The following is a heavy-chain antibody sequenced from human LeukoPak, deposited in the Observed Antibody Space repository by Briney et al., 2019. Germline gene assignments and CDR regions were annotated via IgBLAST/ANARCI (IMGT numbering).Heavy chain of an antibody. CDR1: GFTFRSYS. D-gene: IGHD1-1*01. Sequence: PGGSLRLSCAASGFTFRSYSMNWVRQAPGKGLEGVSSISSSSIYIYYADSVKGRFTISRDNAKNSLYLRMNSLRAGDTAVYYCSRVPKQVPYHHRGMDVWGQGHTVTVSS. V-gene: IGHV3-21*01. CDR2: ISSSSIYI. CDR3: SRVPKQVPYHHRGMDV. J-gene: IGHJ6*02.